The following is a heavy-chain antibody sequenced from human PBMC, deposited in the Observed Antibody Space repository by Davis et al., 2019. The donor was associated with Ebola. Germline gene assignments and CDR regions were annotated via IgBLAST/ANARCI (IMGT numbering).Heavy chain of an antibody. Sequence: GESLKISCAASGFTVSSNYMSWVRQAPGKGLEWVSVIYSGGSTYYADSVKGRFTISRDNSKNTLYLQMNSLRAEDTAVYYCARGHSSSFPSYYGMDVWGQGTTVTVSS. CDR2: IYSGGST. V-gene: IGHV3-53*01. D-gene: IGHD6-13*01. J-gene: IGHJ6*02. CDR3: ARGHSSSFPSYYGMDV. CDR1: GFTVSSNY.